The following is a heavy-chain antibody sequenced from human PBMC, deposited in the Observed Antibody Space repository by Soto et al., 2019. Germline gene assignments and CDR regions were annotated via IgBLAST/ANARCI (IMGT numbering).Heavy chain of an antibody. CDR1: GFTFSSYA. CDR2: ISGSGGTT. CDR3: AKGLGGNGGSWYLGWSFHH. Sequence: PGGSLRLSCAASGFTFSSYAMSWVRQAPGKGLEWVSAISGSGGTTYYADSVKGRFTISRDSSKNTLYLQMYTLRAEDTAVYYCAKGLGGNGGSWYLGWSFHHWGQGTLVSVSS. V-gene: IGHV3-23*01. D-gene: IGHD6-13*01. J-gene: IGHJ4*02.